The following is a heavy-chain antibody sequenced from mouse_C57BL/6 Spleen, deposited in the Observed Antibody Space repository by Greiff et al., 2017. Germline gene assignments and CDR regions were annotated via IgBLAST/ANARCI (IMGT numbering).Heavy chain of an antibody. D-gene: IGHD1-1*01. CDR1: GYTFTSYW. CDR2: IHPSDSDT. J-gene: IGHJ3*01. Sequence: QVQLQQPGAELVRPGSSVKLSCKASGYTFTSYWMHWVKQRPIQGLEWIGRIHPSDSDTNYNQKFKGKATLTVDKSSSTAYMQLSSLTSEDSAVYYCAIQITTVPAYWGQGTLVTVSA. CDR3: AIQITTVPAY. V-gene: IGHV1-74*01.